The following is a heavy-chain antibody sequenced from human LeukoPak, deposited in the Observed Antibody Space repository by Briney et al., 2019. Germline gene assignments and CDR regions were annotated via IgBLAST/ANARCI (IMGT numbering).Heavy chain of an antibody. CDR3: ARHIGDRWELRPYFDY. J-gene: IGHJ4*02. CDR1: GSSISSSSYY. CDR2: IYYSGST. D-gene: IGHD1-26*01. Sequence: SETLSLICTVSGSSISSSSYYWGWIRQPPGKGLEWIGSIYYSGSTYYNPSLKSRVTISVDTSKNQFSLKLSSVTAADTAVYYCARHIGDRWELRPYFDYWGQGTLVTVSS. V-gene: IGHV4-39*01.